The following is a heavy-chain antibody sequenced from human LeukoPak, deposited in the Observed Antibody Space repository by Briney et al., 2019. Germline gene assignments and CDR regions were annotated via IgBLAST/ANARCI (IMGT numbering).Heavy chain of an antibody. CDR3: VSRCGAPPY. Sequence: GGSLRLSCSVSGFTFSNYPMHWVRQAPGKGLEYVSGISSNGGGTHYADSVKGRFTISRDNSKNTLYLQMSSLRTDDTAVYYCVSRCGAPPYWGQGTLVTVSS. D-gene: IGHD2-21*01. V-gene: IGHV3-64D*06. CDR2: ISSNGGGT. J-gene: IGHJ4*02. CDR1: GFTFSNYP.